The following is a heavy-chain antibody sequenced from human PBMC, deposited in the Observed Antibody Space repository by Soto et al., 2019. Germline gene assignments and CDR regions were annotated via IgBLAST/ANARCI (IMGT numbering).Heavy chain of an antibody. CDR2: IDPSDSYT. J-gene: IGHJ6*02. CDR1: GYSFTSYW. Sequence: PGESLKISCKGSGYSFTSYWISWVRQMPGKGLEWMGRIDPSDSYTNYSPSFQGHVTISADKSISTAYLQWSSLKASDTAMYYCATYYGDSGYYYGMDVWGQGTTVTVSS. V-gene: IGHV5-10-1*01. CDR3: ATYYGDSGYYYGMDV. D-gene: IGHD4-17*01.